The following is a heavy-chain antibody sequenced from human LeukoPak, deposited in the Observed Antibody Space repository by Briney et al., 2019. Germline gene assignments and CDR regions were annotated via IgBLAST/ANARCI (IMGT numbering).Heavy chain of an antibody. CDR2: IWSDGSNK. Sequence: GGSLRLSCAASGFTFSSYGMHWVRQAPGKGLEWVAVIWSDGSNKYYADSVKGRFTISRDNSKNTLYLQMNSLRAEDTAVYYCARGYCSSTRCHFDYWGQGTLVTVSS. CDR3: ARGYCSSTRCHFDY. J-gene: IGHJ4*02. D-gene: IGHD2-2*01. CDR1: GFTFSSYG. V-gene: IGHV3-33*01.